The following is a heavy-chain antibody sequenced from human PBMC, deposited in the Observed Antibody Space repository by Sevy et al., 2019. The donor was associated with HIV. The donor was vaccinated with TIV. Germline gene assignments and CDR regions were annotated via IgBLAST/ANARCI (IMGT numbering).Heavy chain of an antibody. D-gene: IGHD3-10*01. CDR1: GLNVSDYF. CDR3: ARDLASGSFFSLYFDY. V-gene: IGHV3-11*01. J-gene: IGHJ4*02. Sequence: GGALRLSCAASGLNVSDYFMSWIRQAPGKRPEWVSYISSSGTIIYYADVVKGRFTISRDNAKNSLYLQMNSLRAEDTAIYYCARDLASGSFFSLYFDYWGQGTLVTVSS. CDR2: ISSSGTII.